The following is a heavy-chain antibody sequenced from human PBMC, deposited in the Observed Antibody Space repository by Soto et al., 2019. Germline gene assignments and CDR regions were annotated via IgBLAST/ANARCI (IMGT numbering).Heavy chain of an antibody. V-gene: IGHV1-3*01. CDR2: INAGNGDT. CDR1: GYTFTTYG. D-gene: IGHD3-22*01. Sequence: SVEVSCKASGYTFTTYGIHWVRQAPGQGLEWMGWINAGNGDTKYSQKFQGRVTITRDKSASTTYMELSSLRSEDTAVYYCAGDLGVVVIDYWGQGALVTVSS. J-gene: IGHJ4*02. CDR3: AGDLGVVVIDY.